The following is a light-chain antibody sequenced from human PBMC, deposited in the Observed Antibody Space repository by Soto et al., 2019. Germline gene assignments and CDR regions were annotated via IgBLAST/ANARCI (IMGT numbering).Light chain of an antibody. J-gene: IGKJ4*01. V-gene: IGKV1-5*01. CDR3: QQYKAYPLT. CDR1: QSINNW. Sequence: DIEMTQWPPTLSASVGDRVTITCRASQSINNWLAWYQQIPGKAPKLLIFDAFNLESGVPFRLSGSGFGTEFTLTISSLQPDDSATYYCQQYKAYPLTFGGVTKGGIK. CDR2: DAF.